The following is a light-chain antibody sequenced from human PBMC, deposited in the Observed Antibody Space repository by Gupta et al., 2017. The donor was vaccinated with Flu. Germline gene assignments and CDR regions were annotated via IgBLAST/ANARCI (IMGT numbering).Light chain of an antibody. CDR2: KAS. Sequence: PSSLSACLGDIVTITYRASQTIHIWLAWFQKKPGKAPKPLIYKASSGENGVASRFSGSGYGTEFNLTITRPQPEDFATYYCQHHYSSPWTFGERTKVEI. J-gene: IGKJ1*01. CDR1: QTIHIW. CDR3: QHHYSSPWT. V-gene: IGKV1-5*03.